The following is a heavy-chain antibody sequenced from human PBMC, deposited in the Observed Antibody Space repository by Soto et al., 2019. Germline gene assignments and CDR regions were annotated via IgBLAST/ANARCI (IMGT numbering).Heavy chain of an antibody. CDR1: GGSISGFY. J-gene: IGHJ4*02. CDR3: ATRPPGATWFGVFDY. D-gene: IGHD3-10*01. Sequence: PSETLSLTCTVSGGSISGFYWSWIRQSPGKEPEWIGYVHHSGTTNYHPSLENRVTISLDPSRNQFSLRLNSVTAADTAVYYCATRPPGATWFGVFDYWSQGTLVTVSS. V-gene: IGHV4-59*12. CDR2: VHHSGTT.